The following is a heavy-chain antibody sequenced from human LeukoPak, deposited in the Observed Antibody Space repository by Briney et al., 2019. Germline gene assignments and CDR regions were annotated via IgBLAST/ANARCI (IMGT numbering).Heavy chain of an antibody. CDR2: IYYSGST. CDR3: ASWGMVYAIRVDY. J-gene: IGHJ4*02. V-gene: IGHV4-39*01. CDR1: GGSISSSSYY. D-gene: IGHD2-8*01. Sequence: SETLPLTCTVSGGSISSSSYYWGWIRQPPGKGLEWFGSIYYSGSTYYNPSLKSRVTISVDTSKNQFSLKLSSVTAADTAVYYCASWGMVYAIRVDYWGQGTLVTVSS.